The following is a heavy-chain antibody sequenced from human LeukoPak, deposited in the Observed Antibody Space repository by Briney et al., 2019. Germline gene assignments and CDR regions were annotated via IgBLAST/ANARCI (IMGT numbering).Heavy chain of an antibody. D-gene: IGHD2-15*01. CDR2: ISYDGSNK. CDR1: GFTFSSYA. V-gene: IGHV3-30*04. J-gene: IGHJ6*03. Sequence: PGRSMRLSCAASGFTFSSYAMHWVRQAPGKGLEWVAVISYDGSNKYYADSVKGRFTISRDNSKNTLYLQMNSLRAEDTAVYYCAKDRWQLAPDYYYYMDVWGKGTTVTVSS. CDR3: AKDRWQLAPDYYYYMDV.